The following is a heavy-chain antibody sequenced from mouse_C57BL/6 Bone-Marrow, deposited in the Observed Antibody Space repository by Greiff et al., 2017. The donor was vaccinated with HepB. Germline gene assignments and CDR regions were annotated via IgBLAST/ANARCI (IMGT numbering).Heavy chain of an antibody. V-gene: IGHV14-4*01. D-gene: IGHD2-3*01. CDR2: IDPENGDT. J-gene: IGHJ3*01. CDR3: TTRGNGYSWFAY. Sequence: EVKLVESGAELVRPGASVKLSCTASGFNIKDDYMHWVKQRPEQGLEWIGWIDPENGDTEYASKFQGKATITADTSSNTAYLQLSSLTSEDTAVYYWTTRGNGYSWFAYWGQGTLVTVSA. CDR1: GFNIKDDY.